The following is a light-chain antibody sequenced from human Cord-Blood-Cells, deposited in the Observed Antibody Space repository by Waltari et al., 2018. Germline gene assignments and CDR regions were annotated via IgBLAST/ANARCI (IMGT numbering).Light chain of an antibody. CDR3: QQYYSTPLT. CDR2: WAS. J-gene: IGKJ4*01. CDR1: QSVLYSSNNKNY. V-gene: IGKV4-1*01. Sequence: DIVMTQSPDSLAVSLGERATIYCKSSQSVLYSSNNKNYLAWYQQKPGQPPNLLINWASTRESGVPDRFSGSGSGTDFTLTISSLQAEDVAVYYCQQYYSTPLTFGGGTKVEIK.